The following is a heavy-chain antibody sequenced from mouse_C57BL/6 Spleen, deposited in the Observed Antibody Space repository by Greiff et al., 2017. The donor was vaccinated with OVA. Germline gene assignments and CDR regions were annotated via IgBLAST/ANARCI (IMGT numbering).Heavy chain of an antibody. CDR1: GFTFSDYY. D-gene: IGHD1-3*01. J-gene: IGHJ1*03. Sequence: EVKLVESEGGLVQPGSSMKLSCTASGFTFSDYYMAWVRQVPEKGLEWVANINYDGSSTYYLDSLKSRFIISRDNAKNILYLQMSSLKSEDTATYYCARETSSLGFDVWGTGTTVTVSS. CDR2: INYDGSST. V-gene: IGHV5-16*01. CDR3: ARETSSLGFDV.